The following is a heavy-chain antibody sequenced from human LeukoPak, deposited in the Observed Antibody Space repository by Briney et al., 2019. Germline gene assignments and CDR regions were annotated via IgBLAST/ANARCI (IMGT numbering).Heavy chain of an antibody. Sequence: GGSLRLSCAVSGFTVSGYHMTWVRQAPGKGLQWVSTIYIDGNTFYADSVKGRFTISRDNSKNTLYFQMNNLRVEDTAVYYCARDVEDDYGDYWGQGTLVTVSS. D-gene: IGHD2-15*01. CDR1: GFTVSGYH. V-gene: IGHV3-66*01. J-gene: IGHJ4*02. CDR3: ARDVEDDYGDY. CDR2: IYIDGNT.